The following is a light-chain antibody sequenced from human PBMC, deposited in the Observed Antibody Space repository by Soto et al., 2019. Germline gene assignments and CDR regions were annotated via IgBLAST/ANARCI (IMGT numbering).Light chain of an antibody. CDR1: SSDIGAYKY. CDR2: EVN. Sequence: QSALTQPPSASGSPGQSVTISCSGTSSDIGAYKYVSWYQHHSGKVPRLIIYEVNKRPSGVPDRFSGSKSGNTASLIVSGLQAEDEADYYCSSYGGSNNVVVFGGGTKVTVL. V-gene: IGLV2-8*01. CDR3: SSYGGSNNVVV. J-gene: IGLJ2*01.